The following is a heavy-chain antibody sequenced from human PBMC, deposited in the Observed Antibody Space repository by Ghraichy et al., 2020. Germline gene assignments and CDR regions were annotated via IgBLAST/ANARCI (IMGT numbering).Heavy chain of an antibody. V-gene: IGHV1-2*02. J-gene: IGHJ4*02. CDR2: INPNSGGT. Sequence: ASVKVSCKASGYTFTGYYMHWVRQAPGQGLEWMGWINPNSGGTNYAQKFQGRVTMTRDMSISTAYMELSRLRSDDTAVYYCARVVNDYGDYEFDYWGQGTLVTVSS. CDR3: ARVVNDYGDYEFDY. CDR1: GYTFTGYY. D-gene: IGHD4-17*01.